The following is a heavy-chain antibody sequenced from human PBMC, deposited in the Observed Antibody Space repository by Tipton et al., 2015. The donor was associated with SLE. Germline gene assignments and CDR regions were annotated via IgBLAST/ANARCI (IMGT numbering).Heavy chain of an antibody. Sequence: TLSLTCSVSGGSISSGGYFWSWIRQHPGKGLEWIGYIYHSGNTYYNPSLKSRLTISVDTSKNQFSLKLTSVTAADTAVYYCTRDRGGYNLDAFAIWGQGTMVTVSS. V-gene: IGHV4-31*03. J-gene: IGHJ3*02. D-gene: IGHD5-24*01. CDR2: IYHSGNT. CDR1: GGSISSGGYF. CDR3: TRDRGGYNLDAFAI.